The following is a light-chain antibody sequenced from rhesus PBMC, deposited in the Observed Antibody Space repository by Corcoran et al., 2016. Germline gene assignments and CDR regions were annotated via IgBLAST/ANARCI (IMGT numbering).Light chain of an antibody. V-gene: IGKV1-25*01. CDR3: QHYYSTPYS. CDR1: QGITND. Sequence: DIQMTQSPSSLSASVGDRVTITCRASQGITNDLAWYQQKPGETPKLLIYEASSLQSGIPSRFSGSGSGTDFIPTISSLQPEDFATYYCQHYYSTPYSFGQGTKVEIK. CDR2: EAS. J-gene: IGKJ2*01.